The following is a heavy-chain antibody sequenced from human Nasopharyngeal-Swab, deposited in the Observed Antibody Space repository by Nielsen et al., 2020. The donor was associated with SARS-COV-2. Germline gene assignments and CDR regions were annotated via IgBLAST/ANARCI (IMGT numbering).Heavy chain of an antibody. CDR1: GFTFRSYA. V-gene: IGHV3-23*01. Sequence: GGSLRPSCAASGFTFRSYAISWVRQAPGKGLEWVSVISGSDHTTYYADSVKGRFTISRDNSKNTVNLQMNSLRVEDTAIYYCAKDRDSGDDSDDYYHYYGMDVWGQGTTVTVSS. CDR2: ISGSDHTT. D-gene: IGHD5-12*01. CDR3: AKDRDSGDDSDDYYHYYGMDV. J-gene: IGHJ6*02.